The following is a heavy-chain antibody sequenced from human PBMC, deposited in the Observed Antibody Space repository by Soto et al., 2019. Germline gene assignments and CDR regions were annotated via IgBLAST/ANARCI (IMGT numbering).Heavy chain of an antibody. D-gene: IGHD5-12*01. CDR1: GGTFSSYA. V-gene: IGHV1-69*01. Sequence: QVQLVQSGAEVKKPGSSVKVSCKASGGTFSSYAISWVRQAPGQGLEWMGGIIPIFGTANYAQKFQGRVTITADESTSTAYMELSSLRSEDTAVYYCARDGRRDGYHGPGGEFDYWGQGTLVTVSS. CDR3: ARDGRRDGYHGPGGEFDY. J-gene: IGHJ4*02. CDR2: IIPIFGTA.